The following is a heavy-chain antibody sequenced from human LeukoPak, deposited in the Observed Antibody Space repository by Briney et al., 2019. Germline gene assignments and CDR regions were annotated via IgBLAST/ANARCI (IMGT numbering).Heavy chain of an antibody. J-gene: IGHJ4*02. V-gene: IGHV3-30*18. CDR3: AKDAPDYLDY. Sequence: PGRSLRLSCAASGFTFSSYGMPWVRQAPGKGLEWVAVISYDGGNKYYADSVKGRFTISRDNSKNTLYLQMNSLRAEDTAVYYCAKDAPDYLDYWGQGTQVTVSS. CDR2: ISYDGGNK. CDR1: GFTFSSYG.